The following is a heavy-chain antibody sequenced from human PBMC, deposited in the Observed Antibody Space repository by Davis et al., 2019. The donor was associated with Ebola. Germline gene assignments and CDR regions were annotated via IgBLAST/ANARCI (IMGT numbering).Heavy chain of an antibody. CDR1: GGSFSGYY. CDR2: INHSGST. V-gene: IGHV4-34*01. D-gene: IGHD6-6*01. CDR3: ARPMAARRGEYFQH. Sequence: PSETLSLTCAVYGGSFSGYYWSWIRQPPGKGLEWIGEINHSGSTNYNPSLKSRVTISVDTSKNQFSLKLSSVTAADTAVYYCARPMAARRGEYFQHWGQGTLVTVSS. J-gene: IGHJ1*01.